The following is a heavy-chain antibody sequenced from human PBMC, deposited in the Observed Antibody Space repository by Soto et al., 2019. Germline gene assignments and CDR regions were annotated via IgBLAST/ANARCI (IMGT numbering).Heavy chain of an antibody. CDR3: ARVRDYYGSGSYYLYGMDV. D-gene: IGHD3-10*01. Sequence: QVQLVQSGAEVKKPGSSVKVSCKASGGTFSSYAISWVRQAPGQGLEWMGGIIPIFGTANYAQKFQGRVKITADESTSTAYMELSSLRSEDTAVYYCARVRDYYGSGSYYLYGMDVWGQGTTVTVSS. J-gene: IGHJ6*02. V-gene: IGHV1-69*01. CDR1: GGTFSSYA. CDR2: IIPIFGTA.